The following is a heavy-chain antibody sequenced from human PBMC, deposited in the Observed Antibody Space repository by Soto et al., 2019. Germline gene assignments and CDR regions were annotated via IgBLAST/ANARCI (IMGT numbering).Heavy chain of an antibody. D-gene: IGHD1-26*01. CDR3: ARVRHREQTPAPNDY. Sequence: QVQLQESGPGLVKPSGTLSLTCAVSGGSISSSNWWSWVRQPPGKGLEWIGEIYHSGSTNYNPSLKSRVTIAVDKSKNQFSLKLSSVTAADTAVYYCARVRHREQTPAPNDYWGQGTLVTVSS. CDR2: IYHSGST. V-gene: IGHV4-4*02. CDR1: GGSISSSNW. J-gene: IGHJ4*02.